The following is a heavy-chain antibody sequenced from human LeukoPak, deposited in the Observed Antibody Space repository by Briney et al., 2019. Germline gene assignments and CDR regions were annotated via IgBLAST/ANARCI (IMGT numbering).Heavy chain of an antibody. Sequence: PSETLSLTCTVSGGSISSCYWSWIRQPPGKGLEWIGRIYTSGSTNYNPSLKSRVTISVDTSKNQFSLKLSSVTAADTAVYYCATQYYDFWSGSLGAFDIWGQGTMVTVSS. CDR3: ATQYYDFWSGSLGAFDI. J-gene: IGHJ3*02. CDR1: GGSISSCY. D-gene: IGHD3-3*01. V-gene: IGHV4-4*08. CDR2: IYTSGST.